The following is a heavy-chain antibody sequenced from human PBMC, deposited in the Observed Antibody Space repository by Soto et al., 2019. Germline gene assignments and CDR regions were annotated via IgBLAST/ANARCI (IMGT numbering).Heavy chain of an antibody. CDR2: ISFDGGNK. CDR3: AKGAGGTGAYLDS. CDR1: GFSLSFASHA. D-gene: IGHD1-1*01. V-gene: IGHV3-30-3*01. J-gene: IGHJ4*02. Sequence: QVQLVESGGGVVQPGRSLRLSCVASGFSLSFASHALNWGRQAPGKGLEWVAVISFDGGNKFYADSVKGRFTISRDNSKTTLYLEMSSLRPDDTAVYYCAKGAGGTGAYLDSWGQGTLVSVSS.